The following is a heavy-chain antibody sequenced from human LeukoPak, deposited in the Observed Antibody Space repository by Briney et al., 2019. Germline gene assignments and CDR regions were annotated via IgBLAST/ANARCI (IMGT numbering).Heavy chain of an antibody. CDR3: ARTTEGGYSYGYFYYYYMDV. Sequence: SETLSLTCTVSGGSISSYYWSWIRQPPGKGLEWIGYIYYSGSTNYKSSLKSRVTISVDTSKNQFSLKLSSVTAAGTAVYYCARTTEGGYSYGYFYYYYMDVWGKGTTVTISS. J-gene: IGHJ6*03. CDR1: GGSISSYY. D-gene: IGHD5-18*01. V-gene: IGHV4-59*01. CDR2: IYYSGST.